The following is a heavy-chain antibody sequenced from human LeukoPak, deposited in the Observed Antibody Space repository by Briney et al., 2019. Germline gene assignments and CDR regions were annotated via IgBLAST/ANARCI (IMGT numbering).Heavy chain of an antibody. CDR3: ARGRRGFWSGYLDY. D-gene: IGHD3-3*01. V-gene: IGHV3-30-3*01. CDR1: GFTFSSYA. CDR2: ISYDGSNK. Sequence: GGSLRLSCAASGFTFSSYAMHWVRQAPGKGLEWVAVISYDGSNKYYADSVKGRFTISRDNSRNTLYLQMNSLRAEDTAVYYCARGRRGFWSGYLDYWGQGTLVTVSS. J-gene: IGHJ4*02.